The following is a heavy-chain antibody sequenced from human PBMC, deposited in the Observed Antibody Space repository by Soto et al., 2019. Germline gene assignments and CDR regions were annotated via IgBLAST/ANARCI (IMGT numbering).Heavy chain of an antibody. CDR2: INHSGST. J-gene: IGHJ4*02. CDR3: ARGPGDVVVVAYVSFDY. Sequence: QVQLQQWGAGLLKPSETLSLTCAVSGGSFSGYYWSWIRQPPGKGLEWIGEINHSGSTNYNPSLKRRVTISVDTSKNQFSLKLSSVTAADTAVYYCARGPGDVVVVAYVSFDYWGQGTLVTVSS. D-gene: IGHD2-15*01. CDR1: GGSFSGYY. V-gene: IGHV4-34*01.